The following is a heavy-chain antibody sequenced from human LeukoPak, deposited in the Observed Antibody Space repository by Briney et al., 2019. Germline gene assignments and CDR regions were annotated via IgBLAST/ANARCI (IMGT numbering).Heavy chain of an antibody. CDR1: GFTFSSYA. V-gene: IGHV3-30-3*01. CDR2: ISYDGSNK. CDR3: ARELTYYYGSGSSFDY. D-gene: IGHD3-10*01. Sequence: GRSLRLSRAASGFTFSSYAMHWVRQAPGKGLEWVAVISYDGSNKYYADSVKGRFTISRDNSKNTLYLQMNSLRAEDTAVYYCARELTYYYGSGSSFDYWGQGTLVTVSS. J-gene: IGHJ4*02.